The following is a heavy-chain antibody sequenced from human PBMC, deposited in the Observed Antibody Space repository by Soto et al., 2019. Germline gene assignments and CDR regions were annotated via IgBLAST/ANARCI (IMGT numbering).Heavy chain of an antibody. D-gene: IGHD1-26*01. J-gene: IGHJ6*02. CDR2: IYYSGST. V-gene: IGHV4-59*01. CDR3: ARIKLGSSYYYYGMDV. Sequence: SETLSLTCTVSGGSISSYYWGWIRQPPGKGLEWIGYIYYSGSTNYNPSLKSRVTISVDTSKNQFSLKLSSVTAADTAVYYCARIKLGSSYYYYGMDVWGQGTTVTVSS. CDR1: GGSISSYY.